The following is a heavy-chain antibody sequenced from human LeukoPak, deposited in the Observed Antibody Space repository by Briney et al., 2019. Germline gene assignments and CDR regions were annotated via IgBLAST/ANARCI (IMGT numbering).Heavy chain of an antibody. CDR3: AREGCSGGSCYFDY. CDR2: IWYDGSNK. Sequence: PGRSLRLSCAASGFTFSSYGMHWVRQAPGKGLEWVAVIWYDGSNKYYADSVKGRFTISRDNSKNTLYLQMNSLRAVDTAVYYCAREGCSGGSCYFDYWGQGTLVTVSS. J-gene: IGHJ4*02. D-gene: IGHD2-15*01. V-gene: IGHV3-33*01. CDR1: GFTFSSYG.